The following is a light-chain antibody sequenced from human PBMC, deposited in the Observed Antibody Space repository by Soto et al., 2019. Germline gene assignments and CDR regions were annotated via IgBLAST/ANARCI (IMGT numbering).Light chain of an antibody. CDR3: GSWDSSLSGDV. CDR2: DDN. Sequence: QTVLTQPPSVSAAPGQKVTISCSGSSSNLGGDSVAWYQLLVGMAPKILIYDDNKRPPWPPNRFSGPKSCTSATLGMNGLQSVDVAGYYCGSWDSSLSGDVFGRGTKVTV. V-gene: IGLV1-51*01. J-gene: IGLJ1*01. CDR1: SSNLGGDS.